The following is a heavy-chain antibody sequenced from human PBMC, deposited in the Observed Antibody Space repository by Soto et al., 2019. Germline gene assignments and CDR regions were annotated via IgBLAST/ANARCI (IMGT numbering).Heavy chain of an antibody. CDR1: GGSIISSSYY. D-gene: IGHD1-26*01. Sequence: SETLSLTCTVSGGSIISSSYYFFCIRQPPGKGLEWIGSIYYSGSTYYNPSLKSRVTISVDTSKNQFSLKMRSVTAADTAVYYCASVGATYYYYGMDAWGQGTTVTVSS. V-gene: IGHV4-39*01. CDR3: ASVGATYYYYGMDA. CDR2: IYYSGST. J-gene: IGHJ6*02.